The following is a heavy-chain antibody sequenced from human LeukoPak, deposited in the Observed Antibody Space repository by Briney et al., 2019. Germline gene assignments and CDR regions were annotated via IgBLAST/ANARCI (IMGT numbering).Heavy chain of an antibody. CDR3: ASLYKDYGDY. J-gene: IGHJ4*02. V-gene: IGHV3-23*01. D-gene: IGHD1-1*01. Sequence: GGSLRLSCAASGFTFRNYGRSWVRQAPGKGLEWVSGTIGSGDSKFYADPVKGRFTISRDNSRNTLYLHMNSLRVDDTAVYYCASLYKDYGDYWGQGALVTVSS. CDR1: GFTFRNYG. CDR2: TIGSGDSK.